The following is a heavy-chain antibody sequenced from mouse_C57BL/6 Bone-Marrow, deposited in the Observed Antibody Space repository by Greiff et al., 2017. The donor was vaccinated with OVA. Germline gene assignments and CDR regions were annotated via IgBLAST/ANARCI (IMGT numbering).Heavy chain of an antibody. CDR1: GYTFTSYW. CDR2: IDPSDSYT. Sequence: QVQLQQPGAELVMPGASVKLSCKASGYTFTSYWMHWVKQRPGQGLEWIGEIDPSDSYTNYNQKFKGKSTLTVDKSSSTAYMQLSSLTSEDSAVYYCARYELAMDYWGQGTSVTVSS. J-gene: IGHJ4*01. D-gene: IGHD1-3*01. V-gene: IGHV1-69*01. CDR3: ARYELAMDY.